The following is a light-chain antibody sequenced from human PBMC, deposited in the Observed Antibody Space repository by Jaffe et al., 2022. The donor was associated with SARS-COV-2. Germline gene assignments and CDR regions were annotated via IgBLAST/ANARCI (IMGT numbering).Light chain of an antibody. Sequence: EIVLTHSPGTLSLSPGERATLSCRASQSVSSNYLAWYQQKPGQAPRLLIYGASSRATGIPDRFSGSGSGTDFTLTISRLEPEDFAVYYCQQYGSSPWTFGQGTKVEIK. CDR2: GAS. J-gene: IGKJ1*01. CDR3: QQYGSSPWT. V-gene: IGKV3-20*01. CDR1: QSVSSNY.